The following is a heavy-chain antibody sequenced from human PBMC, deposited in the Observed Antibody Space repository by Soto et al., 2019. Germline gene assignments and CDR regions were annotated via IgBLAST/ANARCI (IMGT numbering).Heavy chain of an antibody. CDR1: VFPYSNAW. Sequence: GGSLRHSCAASVFPYSNAWMIWVRQAPGKGLEWVGRIKSKTDGGTTDYAAPVKGRFTISRDDSKNTLYLQMNSLKTEDTAVYYCTTVSGYDIITNDYWGQGTLVTVSS. D-gene: IGHD5-12*01. J-gene: IGHJ4*02. CDR2: IKSKTDGGTT. CDR3: TTVSGYDIITNDY. V-gene: IGHV3-15*01.